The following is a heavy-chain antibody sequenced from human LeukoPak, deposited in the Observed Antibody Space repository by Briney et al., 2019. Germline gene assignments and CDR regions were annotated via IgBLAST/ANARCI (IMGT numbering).Heavy chain of an antibody. CDR3: ATWGIAVAGTFDY. J-gene: IGHJ4*02. D-gene: IGHD6-19*01. V-gene: IGHV4-59*08. CDR2: IYYSGRT. CDR1: GGSISSYY. Sequence: SETLSLTCTVSGGSISSYYWSWIRQPPGKGLEWIGYIYYSGRTNYNPSLKSRVAISVDTSKNQFSLKLSSVTAADTAVYYCATWGIAVAGTFDYWGQGTLVTVST.